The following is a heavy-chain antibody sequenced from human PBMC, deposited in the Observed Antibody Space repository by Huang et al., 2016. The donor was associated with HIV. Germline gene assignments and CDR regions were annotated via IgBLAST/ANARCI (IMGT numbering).Heavy chain of an antibody. CDR3: ARLGRGDTRMWDFDF. CDR2: IDWDDDG. CDR1: GFSLTTDGMS. Sequence: QVTLRESGPALLRPTETLTLTCTFSGFSLTTDGMSGSWIRQPPGETREWLAGIDWDDDGYFRTSLKTRLTSSKDITESRVVLTMANVGPMDTTTYLCARLGRGDTRMWDFDFWGQGILVTVSS. V-gene: IGHV2-70*15. J-gene: IGHJ4*02. D-gene: IGHD1-26*01.